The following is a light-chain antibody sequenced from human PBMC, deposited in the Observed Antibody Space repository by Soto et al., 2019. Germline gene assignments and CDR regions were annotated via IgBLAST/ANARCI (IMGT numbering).Light chain of an antibody. CDR2: GAS. V-gene: IGKV3-15*01. Sequence: EIVMTQSPATLSVSPGERATLSCRASQSISSSLAWYQQKPGQAPRLLIYGASTRATGIPARFSGSGSGREFTLNISSLQSEDFAVYYCQQYNDWPPLTFGGGTKVEIK. J-gene: IGKJ4*01. CDR3: QQYNDWPPLT. CDR1: QSISSS.